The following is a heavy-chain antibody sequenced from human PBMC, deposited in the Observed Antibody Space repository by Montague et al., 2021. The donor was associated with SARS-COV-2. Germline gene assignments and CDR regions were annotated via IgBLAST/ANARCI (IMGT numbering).Heavy chain of an antibody. CDR2: ISWNSDSI. J-gene: IGHJ4*02. D-gene: IGHD6-13*01. CDR3: ARGETGYRTSWPDY. CDR1: GFTFDDYA. V-gene: IGHV3-9*01. Sequence: SLRLSYAASGFTFDDYAMHWVRQAPGKGLGWVPGISWNSDSIDYADSVKGRFTISRDNAKNSLYLQMNSLRAEDTAFYYCARGETGYRTSWPDYWGQGTLVTVSS.